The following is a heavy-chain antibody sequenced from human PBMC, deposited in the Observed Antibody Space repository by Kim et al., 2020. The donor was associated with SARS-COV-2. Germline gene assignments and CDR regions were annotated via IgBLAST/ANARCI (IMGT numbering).Heavy chain of an antibody. D-gene: IGHD3-10*01. J-gene: IGHJ4*02. V-gene: IGHV2-5*01. CDR3: AHCPSFGELQY. Sequence: RYSPSLKTRLTITKDTSKNQVVLTMTNMDPVDTATYFCAHCPSFGELQYWGQGTLVTVSS.